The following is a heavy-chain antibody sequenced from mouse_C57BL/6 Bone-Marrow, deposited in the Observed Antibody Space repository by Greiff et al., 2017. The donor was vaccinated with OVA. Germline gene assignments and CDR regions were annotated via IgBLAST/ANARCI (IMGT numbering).Heavy chain of an antibody. CDR1: GFTFSSYA. J-gene: IGHJ2*01. Sequence: EVQRVESGEGLVKPGGSLKLSCAASGFTFSSYAMSWVRQTPEKRLEWVAYISSGGDYIYYADTVKGRFTISRDNARNTLYLQMSSLKSEDTAMYYCTRDDDYDSYYFDYWGQGTTLTVSS. V-gene: IGHV5-9-1*02. D-gene: IGHD2-4*01. CDR3: TRDDDYDSYYFDY. CDR2: ISSGGDYI.